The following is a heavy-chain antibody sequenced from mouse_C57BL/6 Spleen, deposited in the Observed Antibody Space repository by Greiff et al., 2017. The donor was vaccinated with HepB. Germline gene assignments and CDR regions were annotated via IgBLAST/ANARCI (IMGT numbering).Heavy chain of an antibody. J-gene: IGHJ3*01. CDR2: IYPGDGDT. D-gene: IGHD2-5*01. CDR3: ARDYSNYAAY. Sequence: QVQLQQSGAELVKPGASVKISCKASGYAFSSYCMNWVKQRPGKGLEWIGQIYPGDGDTNYNGKFKGKATLTADKSSSTAYMQLSSLTSEDSAVYFCARDYSNYAAYWGQGTLVTVSA. V-gene: IGHV1-80*01. CDR1: GYAFSSYC.